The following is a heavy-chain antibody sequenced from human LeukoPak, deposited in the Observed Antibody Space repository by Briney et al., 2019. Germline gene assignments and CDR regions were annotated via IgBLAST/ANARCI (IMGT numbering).Heavy chain of an antibody. CDR1: GFTFSSYW. Sequence: GGSLRLSCAASGFTFSSYWMHWVRHAPGKGLVWVSRINSDGSSTSYADSVKGRFTISRDNAKNTLYLQMNSLRAEDTAVYYCAREEYYGSGTSPFDYWGQGTLVTVSS. J-gene: IGHJ4*02. CDR3: AREEYYGSGTSPFDY. D-gene: IGHD3-10*01. V-gene: IGHV3-74*01. CDR2: INSDGSST.